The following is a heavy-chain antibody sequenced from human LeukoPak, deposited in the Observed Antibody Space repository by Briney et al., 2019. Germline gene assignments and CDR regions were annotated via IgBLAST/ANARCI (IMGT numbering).Heavy chain of an antibody. CDR1: GFTFSSYA. Sequence: GGSLRLSCAASGFTFSSYAMSWVRQAPGRGLEWVSAISGSGSGTYYADSVKGRFTISRDNSKNTLYLQMNSLRAEDTAVYYCAKDYYTSDYYYYYMDVWGKGTTVTVSS. CDR3: AKDYYTSDYYYYYMDV. D-gene: IGHD3-22*01. V-gene: IGHV3-23*01. CDR2: ISGSGSGT. J-gene: IGHJ6*03.